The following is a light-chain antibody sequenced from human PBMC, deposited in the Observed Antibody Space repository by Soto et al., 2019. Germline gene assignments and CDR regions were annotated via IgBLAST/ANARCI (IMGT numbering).Light chain of an antibody. V-gene: IGKV3-11*01. CDR2: DAS. Sequence: EIVLTQSPATLSLSPGERATLSCRASQSVSSSLAWYQQKPGQSPRLLIHDASSRTTGTPARFSGSGSGTDFTLTISSLEPEDVAVYYCQQRGTWPPSITFGQGTRLEFK. J-gene: IGKJ5*01. CDR3: QQRGTWPPSIT. CDR1: QSVSSS.